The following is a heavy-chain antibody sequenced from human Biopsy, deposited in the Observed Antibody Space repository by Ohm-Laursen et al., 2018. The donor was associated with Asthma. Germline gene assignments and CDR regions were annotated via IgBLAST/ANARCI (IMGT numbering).Heavy chain of an antibody. CDR2: ISWNSGNI. V-gene: IGHV3-9*01. J-gene: IGHJ4*01. CDR3: AKSADYYDSTDYLDF. CDR1: GFSFDDCA. D-gene: IGHD3-22*01. Sequence: SLRLSCSASGFSFDDCAVHWDRQAPGKGLEWVSSISWNSGNIDYAVSVKGRFTISRDNAKNSLYLQMQSLRPEDTAFYYCAKSADYYDSTDYLDFWGRGTLVTVSS.